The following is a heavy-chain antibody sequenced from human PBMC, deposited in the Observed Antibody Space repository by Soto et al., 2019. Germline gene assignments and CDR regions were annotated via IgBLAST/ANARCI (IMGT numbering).Heavy chain of an antibody. CDR1: GYTFTIYG. Sequence: ASVKVSCKASGYTFTIYGISWVRQAPGQGLEWMGWISAYNGNTNYAQKLQGRVTMTTDTSKSTAYMELRSLRSDDTAVYYCARDGGLRGYYYYYYYMDVWGKGTTVTVSS. CDR3: ARDGGLRGYYYYYYYMDV. V-gene: IGHV1-18*01. CDR2: ISAYNGNT. D-gene: IGHD3-3*01. J-gene: IGHJ6*03.